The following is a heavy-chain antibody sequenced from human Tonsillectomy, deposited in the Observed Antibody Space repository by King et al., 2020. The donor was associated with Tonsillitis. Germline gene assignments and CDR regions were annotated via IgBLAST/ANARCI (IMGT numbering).Heavy chain of an antibody. V-gene: IGHV4-38-2*01. D-gene: IGHD3-9*01. J-gene: IGHJ4*02. CDR1: GYSISSGYY. Sequence: VQLQESGPGLVKPSETLSLTCAVSGYSISSGYYWGWIRQPPGKGLEWLGSIYHSGSTYYNPSLKSRVTISVDTSKNQFSLKLSSVTAADTAVYYCARGPPYYDILTGQPDTYYFDYWGQGTLVTVSS. CDR3: ARGPPYYDILTGQPDTYYFDY. CDR2: IYHSGST.